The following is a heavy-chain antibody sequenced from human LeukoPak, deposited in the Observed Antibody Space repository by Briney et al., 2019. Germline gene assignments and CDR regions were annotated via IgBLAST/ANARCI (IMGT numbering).Heavy chain of an antibody. CDR1: GFTFSSYE. J-gene: IGHJ4*02. CDR3: AMGGYSYGFRGGRFDY. CDR2: ISSSGSTI. V-gene: IGHV3-48*03. Sequence: GGSLRLSCAASGFTFSSYEMNWVRQAPGKGLEWVSYISSSGSTIYYADSVKGRFTISRDNAKNSLYLQMYSLRAEDTAVYYCAMGGYSYGFRGGRFDYWGQGTLVTVSS. D-gene: IGHD5-18*01.